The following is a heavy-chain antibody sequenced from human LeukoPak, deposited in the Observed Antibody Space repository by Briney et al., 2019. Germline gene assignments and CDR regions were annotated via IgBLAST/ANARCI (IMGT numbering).Heavy chain of an antibody. V-gene: IGHV1-18*01. CDR3: ARARLLWFGEPDAFDI. CDR2: MNANSGNT. J-gene: IGHJ3*02. Sequence: ASVKVSCKASGNTLTSDINWVRQAPGQGLEWMGWMNANSGNTNYAQKLQGRVTMTTDTSTSTAYMELRSLRSDDTAVYYCARARLLWFGEPDAFDIWGQGTMVTVSS. CDR1: GNTLTSD. D-gene: IGHD3-10*01.